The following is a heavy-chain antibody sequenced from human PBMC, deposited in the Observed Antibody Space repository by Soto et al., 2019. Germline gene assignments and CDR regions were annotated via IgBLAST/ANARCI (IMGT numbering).Heavy chain of an antibody. CDR1: GFTFSSYA. D-gene: IGHD6-13*01. CDR2: ISYDGSNK. Sequence: GGSLRLSCAASGFTFSSYAMHWVRQAPGKGLEWVAVISYDGSNKYYADSVKGRFTISRDNSKNTLYLQMNSLRAEDTAVYYCARDPGQQLVIYYFDYWGQGTLVTVSS. J-gene: IGHJ4*02. CDR3: ARDPGQQLVIYYFDY. V-gene: IGHV3-30-3*01.